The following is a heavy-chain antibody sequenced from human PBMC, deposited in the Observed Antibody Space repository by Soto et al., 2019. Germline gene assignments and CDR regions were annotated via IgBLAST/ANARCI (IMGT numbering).Heavy chain of an antibody. D-gene: IGHD3-22*01. V-gene: IGHV3-23*01. J-gene: IGHJ4*02. Sequence: GGSLRLSCAASGFTFSSYAMSWVRQAPGKGLEWVSALSGSGISTYYADTVKGRLTISRDNSRNTLYLQMNSLRAEDTAVYYCATSYDSSGYDYWGQGTLVTVSS. CDR2: LSGSGIST. CDR3: ATSYDSSGYDY. CDR1: GFTFSSYA.